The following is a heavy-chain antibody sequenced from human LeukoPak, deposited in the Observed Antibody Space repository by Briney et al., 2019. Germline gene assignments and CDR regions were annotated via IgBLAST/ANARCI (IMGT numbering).Heavy chain of an antibody. CDR1: GYTFTRYA. CDR2: INTNTGNP. J-gene: IGHJ4*02. CDR3: ARDPYSSGWYRSLARFDY. D-gene: IGHD6-19*01. V-gene: IGHV7-4-1*02. Sequence: ASVKVSCKASGYTFTRYAMNWVRQAPGQGLEWMGWINTNTGNPTYAQGFTGRFVFSLDTSVSTAYLQISSLKAEDTAVYYCARDPYSSGWYRSLARFDYWGQGTLVTVSS.